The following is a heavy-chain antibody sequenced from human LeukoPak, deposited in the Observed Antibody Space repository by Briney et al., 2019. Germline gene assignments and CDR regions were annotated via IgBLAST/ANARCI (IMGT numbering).Heavy chain of an antibody. CDR2: ISAYNGNT. V-gene: IGHV1-18*01. D-gene: IGHD3-22*01. CDR1: GYTFTSYG. CDR3: ARELLALYYYDSSPGLTPYYFDY. J-gene: IGHJ4*02. Sequence: ASVKVSCKASGYTFTSYGVSWVRQAPGQGLEWMGWISAYNGNTNYAQKLQGRVTMTTDTSTSTAYMELRSLRSDDTAVYYCARELLALYYYDSSPGLTPYYFDYWGQGTLVTVSS.